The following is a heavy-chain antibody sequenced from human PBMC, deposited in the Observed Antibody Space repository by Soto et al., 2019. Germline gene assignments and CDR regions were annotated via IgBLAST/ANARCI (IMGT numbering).Heavy chain of an antibody. V-gene: IGHV4-31*03. CDR3: ARSTRGEPDWSQGTVFDP. J-gene: IGHJ5*02. CDR2: IYYSGST. D-gene: IGHD1-1*01. Sequence: KPSETLSLTCTVSGGSISSGGYYWSWIRQHPGKGLEWIGYIYYSGSTYYNPSLKSRVTISVDTSKNQFSLKLSSVTAADTAVYYCARSTRGEPDWSQGTVFDPWGQGTLVTVSS. CDR1: GGSISSGGYY.